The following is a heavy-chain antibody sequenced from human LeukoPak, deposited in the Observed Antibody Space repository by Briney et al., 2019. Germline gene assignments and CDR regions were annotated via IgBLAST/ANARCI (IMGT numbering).Heavy chain of an antibody. J-gene: IGHJ4*02. CDR3: AKGSSEQWLLLDY. D-gene: IGHD6-19*01. CDR2: ISYDGSNK. V-gene: IGHV3-30*18. CDR1: GFTFSSYG. Sequence: PGGSLRLSCAASGFTFSSYGMHWVRQAPGKGLEWVAVISYDGSNKYYAESVKGRFTISRNNSKNTLYLQMNSLRAEDTAVYYCAKGSSEQWLLLDYWGQGTLVTVSS.